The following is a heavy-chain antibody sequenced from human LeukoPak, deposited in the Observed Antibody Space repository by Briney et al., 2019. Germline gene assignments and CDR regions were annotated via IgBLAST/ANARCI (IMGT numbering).Heavy chain of an antibody. CDR2: INPNSGGT. CDR3: ARVHNRMVVNNDY. CDR1: GYMFTGYY. Sequence: ASAKVSCKASGYMFTGYYIHWVRQAPGQGLEWMGWINPNSGGTNYAQKFQGRVTMTRDTSISTAYMELSRLRSDDAAVYYCARVHNRMVVNNDYWGQGTLVTVSS. J-gene: IGHJ4*02. D-gene: IGHD2-15*01. V-gene: IGHV1-2*02.